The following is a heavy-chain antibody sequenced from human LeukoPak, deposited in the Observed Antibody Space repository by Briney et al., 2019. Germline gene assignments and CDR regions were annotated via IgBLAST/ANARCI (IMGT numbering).Heavy chain of an antibody. V-gene: IGHV3-23*01. Sequence: GGSLRLSCAASGFTFSSYAMSWVRQAPGKGLEWVSAISGSGGSTYYADSVKGRFTVSRDNSKNTLYLQMNSLRAEDTAVYYCAKGRTVTTFLDYWGQGTLVTVSS. CDR1: GFTFSSYA. CDR2: ISGSGGST. J-gene: IGHJ4*02. D-gene: IGHD4-17*01. CDR3: AKGRTVTTFLDY.